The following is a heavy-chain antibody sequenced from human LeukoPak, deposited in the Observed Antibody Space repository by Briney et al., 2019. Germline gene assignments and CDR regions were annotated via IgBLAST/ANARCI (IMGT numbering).Heavy chain of an antibody. D-gene: IGHD6-13*01. CDR3: ARAGYSSSWYLARSDDAFDI. CDR1: GYTFTSYD. J-gene: IGHJ3*02. Sequence: ASVKVSCKASGYTFTSYDINWVRQATGQGLEWMGWMNPNSGNTGYAQKFQGRVTMTRNTSISTAYMELSSLRSEDTAVYYCARAGYSSSWYLARSDDAFDIWGQGTMVTVSS. V-gene: IGHV1-8*01. CDR2: MNPNSGNT.